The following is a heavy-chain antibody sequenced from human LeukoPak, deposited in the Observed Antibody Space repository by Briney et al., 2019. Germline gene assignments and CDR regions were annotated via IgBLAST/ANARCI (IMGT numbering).Heavy chain of an antibody. CDR3: ARDYCSSSTCQGGLFDY. D-gene: IGHD2-2*01. CDR2: INTFNGNT. CDR1: GYIFTNYG. V-gene: IGHV1-18*01. Sequence: ASVKVSCKPSGYIFTNYGLSWVRQAPGQGLEWMGWINTFNGNTSYAQSFQGRVTMTTDTSTTTAYMELTSLTSDDTAVYYCARDYCSSSTCQGGLFDYWGQGTLVIVSS. J-gene: IGHJ4*02.